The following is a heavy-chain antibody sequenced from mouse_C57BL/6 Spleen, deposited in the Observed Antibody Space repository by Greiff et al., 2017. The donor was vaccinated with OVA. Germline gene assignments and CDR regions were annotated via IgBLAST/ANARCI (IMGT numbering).Heavy chain of an antibody. Sequence: DVHLVESGGDLVKPGGSLKLSCAASGFTFSSYGMSWVRQTPDKRLEWVATISSGGSYTYYPDSVKGRFTISRDNAKNTLYLQMSSLKSEDTAMYYCASPYYSNYEGVFGYWGQGTTLTVSS. CDR3: ASPYYSNYEGVFGY. D-gene: IGHD2-5*01. V-gene: IGHV5-6*01. CDR2: ISSGGSYT. J-gene: IGHJ2*01. CDR1: GFTFSSYG.